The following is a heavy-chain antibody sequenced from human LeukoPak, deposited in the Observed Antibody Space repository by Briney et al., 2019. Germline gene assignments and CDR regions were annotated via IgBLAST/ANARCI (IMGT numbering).Heavy chain of an antibody. D-gene: IGHD3-10*01. CDR1: GYTFTSYY. V-gene: IGHV1-46*01. J-gene: IGHJ5*02. Sequence: ASVKVSCKASGYTFTSYYMHWVRQAPGQGLEWMGIINPSGGSTSYAQKFQGRVTMTRDTSTSTVYMELSSLRSEDTAVYYCARKQLLWFGELSGGWFDPWGQGTLVTVSS. CDR2: INPSGGST. CDR3: ARKQLLWFGELSGGWFDP.